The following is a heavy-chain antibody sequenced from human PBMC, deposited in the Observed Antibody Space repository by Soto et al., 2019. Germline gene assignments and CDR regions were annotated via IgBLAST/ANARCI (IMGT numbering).Heavy chain of an antibody. J-gene: IGHJ6*02. CDR3: ARAGDSYGYVGSYHYYGMDV. CDR2: ISSRGTYI. CDR1: EFSLDDFS. Sequence: EVHLMESGGGLVTPGGSLRLSCAASEFSLDDFSMNWVRQVPGRGLEWVSSISSRGTYIYYVDSVRGRFTISRDNAKKSLYHQMNSLSVEDTGVSHCARAGDSYGYVGSYHYYGMDVWGQGTSVTVSS. V-gene: IGHV3-21*01. D-gene: IGHD5-18*01.